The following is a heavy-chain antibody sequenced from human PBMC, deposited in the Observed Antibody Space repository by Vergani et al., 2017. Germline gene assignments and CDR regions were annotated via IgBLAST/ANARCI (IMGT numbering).Heavy chain of an antibody. D-gene: IGHD4-11*01. V-gene: IGHV4-59*11. CDR1: FDSIRNLY. CDR2: IHYSENT. J-gene: IGHJ5*02. CDR3: GSVTHSGQSADR. Sequence: QVQLQESGPGLVKSSETLSLTCSVFFDSIRNLYCNWIRQPPGKGLEWIGSIHYSENTNYNPSLKTRVTISVDTSKTQFSLTLTSVPAAVTAGYYCGSVTHSGQSADRWGEGILVTVTS.